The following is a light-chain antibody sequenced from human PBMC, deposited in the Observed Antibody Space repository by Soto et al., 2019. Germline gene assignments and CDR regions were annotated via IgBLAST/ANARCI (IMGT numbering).Light chain of an antibody. CDR3: ATWDGTLSVI. J-gene: IGLJ2*01. CDR2: DNN. V-gene: IGLV1-51*01. CDR1: SSNIGSNY. Sequence: QSVLTQPPSVSAAPGQKVTISCSGRSSNIGSNYVSWYQQLPGTAPKPLIYDNNKRPSGIPDRFSGSKSGTSATLGITGLQTGDEADYYCATWDGTLSVIFGGGTKLTVL.